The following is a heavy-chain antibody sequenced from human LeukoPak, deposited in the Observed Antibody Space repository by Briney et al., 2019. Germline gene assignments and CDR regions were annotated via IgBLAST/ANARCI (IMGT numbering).Heavy chain of an antibody. D-gene: IGHD1-1*01. V-gene: IGHV3-30-3*01. CDR3: ARDGSLDY. CDR2: ISYDGSNK. Sequence: GGSLRLSCAASGFTFSSYAMHWVRQAPGKGLEWVAVISYDGSNKYYADSVKGRFTISRDNSKNTLYLQMNSLRAEDTAVYYCARDGSLDYWGQGTLVTVSS. J-gene: IGHJ4*02. CDR1: GFTFSSYA.